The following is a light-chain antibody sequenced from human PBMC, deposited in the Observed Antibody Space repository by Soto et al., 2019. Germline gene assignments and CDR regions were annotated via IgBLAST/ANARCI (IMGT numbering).Light chain of an antibody. CDR1: NTDVGAYDY. J-gene: IGLJ3*02. V-gene: IGLV2-14*01. CDR2: EVS. Sequence: QSVLTQPASVSGSPGQSITISCSGTNTDVGAYDYVSWYQQHPGKAPKLIIYEVSSRPSEISSRFSASKSGNTASLTISGLQPDDEAHYYCCSYTPNNTWVFGGGTKLTVL. CDR3: CSYTPNNTWV.